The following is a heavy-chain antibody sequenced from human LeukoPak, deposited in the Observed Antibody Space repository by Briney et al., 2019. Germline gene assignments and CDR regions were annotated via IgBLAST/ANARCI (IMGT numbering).Heavy chain of an antibody. CDR2: ISSSGSTI. Sequence: PGGSLRLSCAASGFTFSDYYMSWIRQAPGKGLEWVSYISSSGSTIYYADSVKGRFTISRDNAKNSLYLQMNSLRAEDTAVYYCASGGEPGYYYDSSGPSMVWGQGTLVTVSS. V-gene: IGHV3-11*04. J-gene: IGHJ1*01. CDR3: ASGGEPGYYYDSSGPSMV. CDR1: GFTFSDYY. D-gene: IGHD3-22*01.